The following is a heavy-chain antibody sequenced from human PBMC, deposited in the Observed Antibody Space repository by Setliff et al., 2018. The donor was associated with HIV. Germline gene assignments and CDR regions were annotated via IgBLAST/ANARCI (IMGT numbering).Heavy chain of an antibody. Sequence: SETLSLTCAVYVGSFSGHYWIWIRQPPGKGLEWIGETNPSGSTKYNPSLKSRVTISEDRSKNQFSLKLTSVTAADTAVYYCARGQDLGATWTGYYYYYMDVWGKGTTVTVSS. D-gene: IGHD1-26*01. CDR2: TNPSGST. CDR1: VGSFSGHY. V-gene: IGHV4-34*01. J-gene: IGHJ6*03. CDR3: ARGQDLGATWTGYYYYYMDV.